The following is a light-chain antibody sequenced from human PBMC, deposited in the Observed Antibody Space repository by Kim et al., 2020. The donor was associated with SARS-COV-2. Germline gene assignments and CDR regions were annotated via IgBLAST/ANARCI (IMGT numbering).Light chain of an antibody. CDR1: SLRNYY. CDR2: GKY. CDR3: SSRDSTGDHVV. Sequence: ALGQTVRPTCQGDSLRNYYATWYQQRPGQAPTLVLYGKYDRPSGIPDRFSGSASGNTASLTITGAQAEDEADYYCSSRDSTGDHVVFGGGTKLTVL. V-gene: IGLV3-19*01. J-gene: IGLJ3*02.